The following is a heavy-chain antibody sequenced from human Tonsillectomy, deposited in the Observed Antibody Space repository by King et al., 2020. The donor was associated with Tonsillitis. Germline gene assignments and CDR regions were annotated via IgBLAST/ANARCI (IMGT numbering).Heavy chain of an antibody. CDR2: TYYRSKWYN. J-gene: IGHJ6*02. CDR3: ARDEYNFWSGGLDV. CDR1: GDSVSSNSAA. Sequence: VQLPQSGPRLVKPSQTLSVTCAISGDSVSSNSAAWHWIRQSPSRGLEWLGRTYYRSKWYNDYAVSVKGRITIDPDTSKNHFSLHLNSVTPEDTAVYYCARDEYNFWSGGLDVWGQGTTVTVSS. D-gene: IGHD3-3*01. V-gene: IGHV6-1*01.